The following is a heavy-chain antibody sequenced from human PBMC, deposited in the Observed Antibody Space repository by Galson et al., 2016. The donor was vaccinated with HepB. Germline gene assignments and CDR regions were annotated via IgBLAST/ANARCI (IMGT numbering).Heavy chain of an antibody. V-gene: IGHV3-33*06. CDR2: VWFDETTK. CDR1: GFTFEKYG. Sequence: SLRLSCAVSGFTFEKYGVHWVRQAPGKGLDWVAVVWFDETTKYYADSVKGRFTIPRDNSKNTVYLHMNRLRAEDTAVYYCAKDPGRDGGMDVWGQGTTVTVFS. D-gene: IGHD5-24*01. J-gene: IGHJ6*02. CDR3: AKDPGRDGGMDV.